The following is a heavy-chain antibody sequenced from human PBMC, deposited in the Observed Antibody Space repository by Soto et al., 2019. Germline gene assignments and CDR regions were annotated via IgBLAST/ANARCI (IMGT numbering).Heavy chain of an antibody. Sequence: GASLKVSCKTSGYTFTTYYLHWMRQAPGQGLEWMGIINPSGGSANYAQKFQGRVTMTRDTSTGTVYMELNSLKSEDTAVHYCARVSCGRDCPFAFWGQGTLVTVSS. D-gene: IGHD2-21*02. CDR3: ARVSCGRDCPFAF. J-gene: IGHJ4*02. CDR2: INPSGGSA. V-gene: IGHV1-46*01. CDR1: GYTFTTYY.